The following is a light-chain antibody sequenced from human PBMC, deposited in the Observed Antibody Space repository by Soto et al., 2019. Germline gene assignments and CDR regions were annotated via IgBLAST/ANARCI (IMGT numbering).Light chain of an antibody. V-gene: IGLV7-43*01. CDR3: LLYCDGFWV. CDR2: RIN. CDR1: TGAVTSGYY. Sequence: QTVVTQEPSVTVSPGGTVTLTCAPSTGAVTSGYYPNWFQQKPGQPPRSLINRINNKHSWTPARFSGSLLGGKAALTLSGVQPEDEAEYYCLLYCDGFWVFGGGTKLTVL. J-gene: IGLJ3*02.